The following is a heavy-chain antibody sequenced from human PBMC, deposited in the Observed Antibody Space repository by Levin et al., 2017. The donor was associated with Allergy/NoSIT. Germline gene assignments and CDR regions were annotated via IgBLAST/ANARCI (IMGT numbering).Heavy chain of an antibody. J-gene: IGHJ4*02. CDR3: ARRFAASSNWDFDY. CDR2: IYYSGST. V-gene: IGHV4-39*01. D-gene: IGHD4-11*01. CDR1: GVSIGSSSYY. Sequence: ASETLSLTCTVSGVSIGSSSYYWGWIRQPPGKGLECIGSIYYSGSTYYNPSLKSRLTISVDTSKSQFSLKMTSLTAADTAGYYCARRFAASSNWDFDYWGQGTLVTVSS.